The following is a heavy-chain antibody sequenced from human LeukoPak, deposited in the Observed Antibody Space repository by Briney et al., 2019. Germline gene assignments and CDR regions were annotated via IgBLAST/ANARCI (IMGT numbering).Heavy chain of an antibody. CDR1: GYSISSGYY. D-gene: IGHD3-10*01. Sequence: PSETLSLTCTVSGYSISSGYYWGWIRQPPGKGLEWIGYIYYSGSTNYNPSLKSRVTISVDTSKNQFSLKLSSVTAADTAVYYCAGSGSYYWFDPWGQGTLVTVSS. CDR2: IYYSGST. J-gene: IGHJ5*02. V-gene: IGHV4-61*01. CDR3: AGSGSYYWFDP.